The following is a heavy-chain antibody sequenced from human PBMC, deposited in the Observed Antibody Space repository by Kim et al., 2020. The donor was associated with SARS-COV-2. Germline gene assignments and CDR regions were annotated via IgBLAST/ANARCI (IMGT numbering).Heavy chain of an antibody. J-gene: IGHJ4*02. V-gene: IGHV3-23*01. D-gene: IGHD3-22*01. CDR3: AKVPAYYYDSTWGYYFDS. CDR2: ISGSGGNT. CDR1: GFTFTSYA. Sequence: GGSLRLSCAASGFTFTSYAMSWVRQAPGKGLEWVSTISGSGGNTYYADSGKGRFTVSRDNSKNTLYLQMNSLRAEDTAVYYCAKVPAYYYDSTWGYYFDSWGQGTLVTVSS.